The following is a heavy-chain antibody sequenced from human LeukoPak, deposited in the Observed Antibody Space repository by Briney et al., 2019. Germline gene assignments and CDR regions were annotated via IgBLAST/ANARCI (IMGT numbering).Heavy chain of an antibody. Sequence: ASVKVSCKASGYTFTSYDINWVRQATGQGLEWMGWINPNSGNTDYAQKFQGRVTMTRNTYISTAYMELSSLRSEDTAVYYCARGSRGIAARRFDAFDIWGQGTMVTVSS. CDR3: ARGSRGIAARRFDAFDI. J-gene: IGHJ3*02. CDR1: GYTFTSYD. D-gene: IGHD6-6*01. V-gene: IGHV1-8*01. CDR2: INPNSGNT.